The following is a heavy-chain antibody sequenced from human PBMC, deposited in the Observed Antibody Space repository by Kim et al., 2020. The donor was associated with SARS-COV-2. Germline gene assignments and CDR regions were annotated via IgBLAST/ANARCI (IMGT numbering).Heavy chain of an antibody. Sequence: GGSLRLSCAASGFTFSSYGMHWVRQAPGKGLEWVAVISYDGSNKYYADSVKGRFTISRDNSKNTLYLQMNSLRAEDTAVYYCAKESYDVFYYYYGMDVWGQGTTVTVSS. CDR2: ISYDGSNK. CDR1: GFTFSSYG. J-gene: IGHJ6*02. V-gene: IGHV3-30*18. D-gene: IGHD3-9*01. CDR3: AKESYDVFYYYYGMDV.